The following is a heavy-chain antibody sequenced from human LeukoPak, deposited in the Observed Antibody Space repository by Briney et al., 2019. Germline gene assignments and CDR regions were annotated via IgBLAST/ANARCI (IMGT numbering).Heavy chain of an antibody. V-gene: IGHV3-20*04. Sequence: PGPSLRLSCEASGSTFDTYGTSSVRHHPGHGLEWVTDINLNGPTTDYADYVKGRFTTSRDNVKNSLYLQMNSLRAEDTAVYYCAKDRHAPGRYCSSTSCFPFDSWGQGTLVTVSS. CDR1: GSTFDTYG. D-gene: IGHD2-2*01. J-gene: IGHJ5*01. CDR2: INLNGPTT. CDR3: AKDRHAPGRYCSSTSCFPFDS.